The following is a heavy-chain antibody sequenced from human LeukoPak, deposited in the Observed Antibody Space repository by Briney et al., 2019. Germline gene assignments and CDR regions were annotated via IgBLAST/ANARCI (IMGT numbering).Heavy chain of an antibody. Sequence: TGGSLRFSCAASGFTFSSYAMSWVRQAPGKGLEWVSAISGSGGSTYYADSVKGRFTISRDNSKNTLYLQMNSLRAEDTAVYYCAKGSAAGRPYYFDSWGQGTLVTVSS. CDR3: AKGSAAGRPYYFDS. J-gene: IGHJ4*02. CDR2: ISGSGGST. D-gene: IGHD2-21*01. V-gene: IGHV3-23*01. CDR1: GFTFSSYA.